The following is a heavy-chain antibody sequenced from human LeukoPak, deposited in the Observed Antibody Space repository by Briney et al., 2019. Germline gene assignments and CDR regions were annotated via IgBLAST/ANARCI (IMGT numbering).Heavy chain of an antibody. J-gene: IGHJ4*02. V-gene: IGHV3-66*01. Sequence: GGSLRLSCAASGFTFSSYWMSWVRQAPGKGLEWVSVIYSGGSTYYADSVKGRFTISRDNSKNTLYLQMNSLRVEDTAVYYCATRAVAAPYWGQGTLVTVSS. CDR3: ATRAVAAPY. D-gene: IGHD6-19*01. CDR1: GFTFSSYW. CDR2: IYSGGST.